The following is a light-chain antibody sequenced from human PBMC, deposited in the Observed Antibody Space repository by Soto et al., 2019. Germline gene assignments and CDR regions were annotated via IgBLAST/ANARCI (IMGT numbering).Light chain of an antibody. J-gene: IGKJ2*01. Sequence: EIVLTQSPGTLSLSPGERATLSCRASQSVSSSYLAWYQQKPGQAPRLLIYGASSRATGIPDRFSGSGSGTDFTLTISRLEPEDFAVYYCQQGYTFGQGTKREIK. CDR2: GAS. CDR1: QSVSSSY. CDR3: QQGYT. V-gene: IGKV3-20*01.